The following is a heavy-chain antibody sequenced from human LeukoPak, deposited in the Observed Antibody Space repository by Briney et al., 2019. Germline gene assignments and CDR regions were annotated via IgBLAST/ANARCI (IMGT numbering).Heavy chain of an antibody. CDR3: ARDSHPLRYFAPKFDY. CDR1: GFTFSSYE. Sequence: GGSLRLSCAASGFTFSSYEMNWVRQAPGKGLEWVSYISSSGSTIYYADSVKGRFTISRDNAKNSLYLQMNSLRAEDTAVYYCARDSHPLRYFAPKFDYWGQGTLVTVSS. J-gene: IGHJ4*02. CDR2: ISSSGSTI. V-gene: IGHV3-48*03. D-gene: IGHD3-9*01.